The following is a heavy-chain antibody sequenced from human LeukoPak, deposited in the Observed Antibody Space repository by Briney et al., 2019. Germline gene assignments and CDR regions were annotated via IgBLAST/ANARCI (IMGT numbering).Heavy chain of an antibody. J-gene: IGHJ4*02. D-gene: IGHD2-21*02. CDR1: GFTFSNAW. Sequence: GGSLRLSCAASGFTFSNAWMNWVRQAPGKELEWVGRIKSKTDGGTTDYAAPVKGRFTISRDDSKNTLYLQMNSLKTEDTAVYYCTTACGGDCYSVDYWGQGTLVTVSS. CDR2: IKSKTDGGTT. CDR3: TTACGGDCYSVDY. V-gene: IGHV3-15*07.